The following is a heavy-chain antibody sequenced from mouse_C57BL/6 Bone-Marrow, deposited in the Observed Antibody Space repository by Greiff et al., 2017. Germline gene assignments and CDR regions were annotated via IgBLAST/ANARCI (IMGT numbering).Heavy chain of an antibody. CDR1: GYTFTSYW. Sequence: VQLQQPGAELVKPGASVKMSCKASGYTFTSYWITWVKQRPGQGLEWIGDIYPGSGSTNYNEKFKSKATLTVDTSSSTAYMQLSRLTSEDSAVYYCARPYYSNYWYVDVWGTGTTVTVSS. V-gene: IGHV1-55*01. J-gene: IGHJ1*03. CDR3: ARPYYSNYWYVDV. D-gene: IGHD2-5*01. CDR2: IYPGSGST.